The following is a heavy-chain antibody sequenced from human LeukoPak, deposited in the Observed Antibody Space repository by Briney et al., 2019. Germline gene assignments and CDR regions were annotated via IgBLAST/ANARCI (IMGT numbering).Heavy chain of an antibody. CDR3: ARAGKKSRSYDY. Sequence: SETLSLTCIVSGDSISSYYWSWIRQPPGKGLEWIGYTSHSGSTNSNPSLKSRVTISVDTSKNQFSLTLSSVTAADTAMYYCARAGKKSRSYDYWGQGTLVTVSS. CDR1: GDSISSYY. J-gene: IGHJ4*02. D-gene: IGHD3-10*01. V-gene: IGHV4-59*01. CDR2: TSHSGST.